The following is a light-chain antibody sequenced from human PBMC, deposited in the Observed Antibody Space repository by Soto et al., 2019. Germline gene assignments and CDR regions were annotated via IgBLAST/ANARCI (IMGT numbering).Light chain of an antibody. Sequence: IQRTQSPSSLSALVGHRVTITCRASQHMKNYLNSYRQKPVKAPDLLIYTASSLQVGFPSRFSGSGSGTDFNITIPGLQPADSEPYCCQPSFSAPLPFGGGNKVEIK. CDR2: TAS. V-gene: IGKV1-39*01. J-gene: IGKJ4*01. CDR1: QHMKNY. CDR3: QPSFSAPLP.